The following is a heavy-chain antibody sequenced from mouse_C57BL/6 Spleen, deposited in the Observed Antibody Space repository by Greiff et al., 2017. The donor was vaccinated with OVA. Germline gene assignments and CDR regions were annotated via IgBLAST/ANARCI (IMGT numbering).Heavy chain of an antibody. J-gene: IGHJ2*01. D-gene: IGHD1-2*01. CDR2: IDPADGDT. Sequence: VQLQQSGAELVRPGASVKLSCTASGFNINDYYMHWVKQRPEQGLEWIGRIDPADGDTEYAPKFQGKTTMTADTSSNTAYLQLSTLTSEDTAVYYCTTEGTTALDYWGQGTTLTVSS. CDR1: GFNINDYY. CDR3: TTEGTTALDY. V-gene: IGHV14-1*01.